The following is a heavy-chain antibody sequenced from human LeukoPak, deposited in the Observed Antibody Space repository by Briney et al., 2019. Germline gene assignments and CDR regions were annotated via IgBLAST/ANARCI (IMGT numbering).Heavy chain of an antibody. J-gene: IGHJ4*02. CDR3: ARENSSGWYRNYFDY. CDR1: GGSISSDGYY. Sequence: PSETLSLTCTVSGGSISSDGYYWSWIRQHPGKGLEWIGNIYYSGTTYYNPSLKSRVTISVDTSKNQFSLKLSSVTAADTAIYYCARENSSGWYRNYFDYWGQGTLVTVSS. D-gene: IGHD6-19*01. V-gene: IGHV4-31*03. CDR2: IYYSGTT.